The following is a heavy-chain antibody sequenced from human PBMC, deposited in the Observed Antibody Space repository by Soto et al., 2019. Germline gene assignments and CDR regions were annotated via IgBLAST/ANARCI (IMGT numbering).Heavy chain of an antibody. CDR1: GLSLRTTGVG. D-gene: IGHD2-21*02. Sequence: QVTLKESGPTLVKPTQTPTLTCTVSGLSLRTTGVGVGWVHQPPGKALEWLALLYWDDDQRYSPSLRSRLTIAKDISEKQVVLTMTNMDTVDTATYYCVQSRCGGDCLEIYSSHAYNGLDVWGQGTTVTVSS. CDR2: LYWDDDQ. V-gene: IGHV2-5*02. J-gene: IGHJ6*02. CDR3: VQSRCGGDCLEIYSSHAYNGLDV.